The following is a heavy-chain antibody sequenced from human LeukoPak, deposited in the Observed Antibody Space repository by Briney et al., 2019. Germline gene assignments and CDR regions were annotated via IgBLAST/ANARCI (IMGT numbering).Heavy chain of an antibody. J-gene: IGHJ6*03. V-gene: IGHV3-21*01. CDR1: GFTFSSYW. D-gene: IGHD3-3*01. Sequence: GGSLRLSCAASGFTFSSYWMSWVRQAPGKGLGWVSSISTSSSYIYYADSVKGRFTISRDNAKNSLYLQMKSLRAEDTAVYYCAKSADNYYYYYMDVWGKGTTVTVSS. CDR2: ISTSSSYI. CDR3: AKSADNYYYYYMDV.